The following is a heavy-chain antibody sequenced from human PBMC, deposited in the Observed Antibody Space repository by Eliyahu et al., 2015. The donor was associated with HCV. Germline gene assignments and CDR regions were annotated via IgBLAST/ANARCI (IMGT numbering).Heavy chain of an antibody. J-gene: IGHJ6*02. V-gene: IGHV3-30-3*01. D-gene: IGHD4-11*01. Sequence: SYAMHWVRQAPGKGLEWVAVISYDGSNKYYADSVKGRFTISRDNSKNTLYLQMNSLRAEDTAVYYCARGEGDATVTTSRFYGMDVWGQGTPVTVSS. CDR3: ARGEGDATVTTSRFYGMDV. CDR1: SYA. CDR2: ISYDGSNK.